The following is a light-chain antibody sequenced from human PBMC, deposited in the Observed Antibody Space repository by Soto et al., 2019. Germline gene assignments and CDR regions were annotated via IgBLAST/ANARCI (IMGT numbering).Light chain of an antibody. CDR2: GAS. CDR1: QSVSSN. V-gene: IGKV3-15*01. CDR3: QQYNNWPLT. Sequence: EIVMTQSPATLSVSPGERATLSCRASQSVSSNLAWYQQKPGQAPRLLIYGASTRATGIPARFSGSGSGTEFTLTISSLQSEDFAVYYCQQYNNWPLTFGQGIQVEIK. J-gene: IGKJ1*01.